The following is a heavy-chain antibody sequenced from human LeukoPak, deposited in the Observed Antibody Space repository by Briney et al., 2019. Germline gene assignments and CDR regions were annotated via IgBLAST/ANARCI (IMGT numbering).Heavy chain of an antibody. D-gene: IGHD2-2*01. CDR3: ARRRRNYAVDS. V-gene: IGHV4-30-2*03. J-gene: IGHJ5*01. CDR2: MSSSGST. Sequence: PSETLSLTCAVSGGSISSGGYSWSWIRQPPGKGLEWIGSMSSSGSTYYNPSLKSRVTMSVDTSSNQFSLKLNSVTAADTAVYYCARRRRNYAVDSWGQGTLVTVSS. CDR1: GGSISSGGYS.